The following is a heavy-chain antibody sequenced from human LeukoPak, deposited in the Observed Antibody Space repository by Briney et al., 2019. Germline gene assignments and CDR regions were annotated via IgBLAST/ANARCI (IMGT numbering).Heavy chain of an antibody. Sequence: GGSLRLSCAASGITFTTYWMSWVRQAPGKGLEWVANIKEDGSDKYCVDSVKGRFTISRDNAKNSLYLQMNSLRAEDTAVYYCARDSAGYDYWGQGTLVTVSS. V-gene: IGHV3-7*01. CDR2: IKEDGSDK. CDR3: ARDSAGYDY. D-gene: IGHD5-12*01. J-gene: IGHJ4*02. CDR1: GITFTTYW.